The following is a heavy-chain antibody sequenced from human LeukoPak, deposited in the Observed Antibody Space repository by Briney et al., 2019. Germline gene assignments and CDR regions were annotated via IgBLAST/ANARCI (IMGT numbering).Heavy chain of an antibody. CDR1: GFTFSSYG. Sequence: PGRSLRLSCAASGFTFSSYGMHWVRQAPGKGLEWVAVIWYDGSNKYYADSVKGRFTISRDNSKNTLYLQMNSLRAEDTAVYYCAKDVASSGNFLAAFDFWGQGTMVTVSS. V-gene: IGHV3-33*06. J-gene: IGHJ3*01. CDR3: AKDVASSGNFLAAFDF. CDR2: IWYDGSNK. D-gene: IGHD1-26*01.